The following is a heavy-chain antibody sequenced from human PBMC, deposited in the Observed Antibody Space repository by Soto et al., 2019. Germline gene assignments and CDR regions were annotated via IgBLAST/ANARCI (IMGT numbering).Heavy chain of an antibody. V-gene: IGHV3-43*01. J-gene: IGHJ4*02. CDR1: GFTLDNYT. CDR2: ISGEGGRT. Sequence: EVQLVESGGVVVQPGGSLRLSGAASGFTLDNYTRNWVRQARGKGLEWVSLISGEGGRTNYADSVKGRFTISRDNSKNSLYLQMNSLRTEDTALYYCAKVLEGGAVAGLGYWGQGTLVTVSS. D-gene: IGHD6-19*01. CDR3: AKVLEGGAVAGLGY.